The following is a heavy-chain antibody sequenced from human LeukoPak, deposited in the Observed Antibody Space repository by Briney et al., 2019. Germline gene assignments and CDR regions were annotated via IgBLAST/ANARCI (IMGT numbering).Heavy chain of an antibody. J-gene: IGHJ3*02. CDR2: IYYSGST. CDR1: GGSISSSSYY. V-gene: IGHV4-39*07. CDR3: ARATETKAYAFDI. D-gene: IGHD1-1*01. Sequence: SETLSLTCTVSGGSISSSSYYWGWLRQPPGKGLEWIGSIYYSGSTYYNPSLKSRVTISVDTSKNQFSLKLSSVTAADTAVYYCARATETKAYAFDIWGQGTMVTVSS.